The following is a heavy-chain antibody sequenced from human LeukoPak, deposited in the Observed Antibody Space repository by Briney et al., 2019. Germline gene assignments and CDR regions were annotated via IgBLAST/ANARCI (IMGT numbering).Heavy chain of an antibody. D-gene: IGHD3-10*01. J-gene: IGHJ4*02. Sequence: GGSLRLSCAASGFTFSSYSMNWVRQAPGKGLEWVAFISSASSYIYYADSVEGRFTISRDNAKNSLYVQMNSLRAEDTAVYYCARDPKSYGSGSYPYFDYWGQGILVTVSS. CDR3: ARDPKSYGSGSYPYFDY. CDR2: ISSASSYI. CDR1: GFTFSSYS. V-gene: IGHV3-21*01.